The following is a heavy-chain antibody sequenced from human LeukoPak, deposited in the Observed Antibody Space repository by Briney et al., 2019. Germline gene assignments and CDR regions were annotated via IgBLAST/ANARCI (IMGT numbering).Heavy chain of an antibody. CDR1: GGSISSYY. V-gene: IGHV4-4*09. D-gene: IGHD1-26*01. J-gene: IGHJ4*02. CDR3: ARTPSGSYDY. CDR2: IYTSGST. Sequence: PSEALSLTCTVSGGSISSYYWGWIRQPPGKGLEWIGYIYTSGSTNYNPSLKSRVTISVDTSKNQFSLKLSSVTAADTAVYYCARTPSGSYDYWGQGTLVTVSS.